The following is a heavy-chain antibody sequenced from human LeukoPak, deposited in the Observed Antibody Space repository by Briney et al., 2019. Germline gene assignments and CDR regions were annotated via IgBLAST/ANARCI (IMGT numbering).Heavy chain of an antibody. V-gene: IGHV4-59*01. D-gene: IGHD6-19*01. CDR2: IYYSGNT. CDR1: RASISSYY. CDR3: ARDYDSSGWYDY. J-gene: IGHJ4*02. Sequence: SETLSLTCTVSRASISSYYWSWIRQPPGKGLEWIGYIYYSGNTNYNPSLKSRVTISVDTSKNQFSLKLSSVTAADTAVYYCARDYDSSGWYDYWGQGTLVTVSS.